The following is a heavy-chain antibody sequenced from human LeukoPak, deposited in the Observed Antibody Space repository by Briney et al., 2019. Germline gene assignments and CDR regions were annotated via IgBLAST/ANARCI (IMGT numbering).Heavy chain of an antibody. CDR1: GGSIRSYY. CDR2: IYYSGST. D-gene: IGHD2-2*01. J-gene: IGHJ4*02. CDR3: ARDEGGQLNYFDY. V-gene: IGHV4-59*01. Sequence: SETLSLTCTVSGGSIRSYYWNWIRQSPGKTLEWIGYIYYSGSTNYNPSLKSRVTISVDTSKSQFSLKLSSVTAADTAVYYCARDEGGQLNYFDYWGQGTLVAVSS.